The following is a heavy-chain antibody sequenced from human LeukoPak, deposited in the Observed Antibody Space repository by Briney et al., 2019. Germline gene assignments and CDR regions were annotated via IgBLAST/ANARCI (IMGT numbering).Heavy chain of an antibody. J-gene: IGHJ4*02. CDR1: GYRFTSYG. D-gene: IGHD3-9*01. V-gene: IGHV1-18*01. CDR3: ARGGDGDILTGLVFDY. Sequence: ASVKVSCKASGYRFTSYGISWVRQAPGQGLEWMGWISGYNDNTNYAQKLQHRVNMNTDTSTSTAYIELRSLRSDDTAVYYCARGGDGDILTGLVFDYWGQGTLVTVSS. CDR2: ISGYNDNT.